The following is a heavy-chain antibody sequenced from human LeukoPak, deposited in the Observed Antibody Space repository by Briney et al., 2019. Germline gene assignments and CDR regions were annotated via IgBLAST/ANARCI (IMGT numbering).Heavy chain of an antibody. J-gene: IGHJ4*02. CDR2: IKQDGSEK. V-gene: IGHV3-7*03. CDR3: AREDTIAVAGRGFDY. D-gene: IGHD6-19*01. Sequence: GGSLRLSCAASGFTFSSYWMSWVRQAPGKGPEWVANIKQDGSEKYYVDSVKGRFTISRDNAKNSPYLQMNSLRAEDTAVYYCAREDTIAVAGRGFDYWGQGTLVTVSS. CDR1: GFTFSSYW.